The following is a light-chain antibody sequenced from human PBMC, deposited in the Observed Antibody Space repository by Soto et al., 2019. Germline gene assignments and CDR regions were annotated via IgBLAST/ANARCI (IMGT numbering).Light chain of an antibody. CDR3: QQGGNWLWT. CDR1: QSVSDY. CDR2: DAS. V-gene: IGKV3-11*01. Sequence: EIVLTQSPATLSLSPGERATLSCRASQSVSDYLAWYQQRPGQVPRLLIYDASKSATAIPARFSGSGSGTDFSLTISSLEPEDFAVYYCQQGGNWLWTFGQGTKVEIK. J-gene: IGKJ1*01.